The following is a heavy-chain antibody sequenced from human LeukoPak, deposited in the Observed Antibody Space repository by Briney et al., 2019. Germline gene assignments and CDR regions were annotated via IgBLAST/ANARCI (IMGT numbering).Heavy chain of an antibody. J-gene: IGHJ6*04. CDR2: IIPIFGTA. V-gene: IGHV1-69*13. Sequence: ASVKVSCKASGGTFSSYAISWVRQAPGQGLEWMGGIIPIFGTANYAQKFQGRVTITVDESTSTAYMELSSLRSEDTAVYYCAVKRGGYCSSTSCYFSHGMDVWGKGTTVTVSS. D-gene: IGHD2-2*01. CDR1: GGTFSSYA. CDR3: AVKRGGYCSSTSCYFSHGMDV.